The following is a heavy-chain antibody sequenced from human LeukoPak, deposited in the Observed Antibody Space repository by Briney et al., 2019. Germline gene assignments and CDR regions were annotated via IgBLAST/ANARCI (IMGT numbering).Heavy chain of an antibody. CDR2: LTPIFGTE. J-gene: IGHJ4*02. V-gene: IGHV1-69*05. Sequence: ASVKVSRKASGGTFSSYAISWVRKAPGQGQELMGVLTPIFGTENNAQKFQGRATITTDESTSTVSMELSSLRSEDTAVYYCARASSGYDYVAFFDYWGQGTLVTVSS. CDR3: ARASSGYDYVAFFDY. D-gene: IGHD5-12*01. CDR1: GGTFSSYA.